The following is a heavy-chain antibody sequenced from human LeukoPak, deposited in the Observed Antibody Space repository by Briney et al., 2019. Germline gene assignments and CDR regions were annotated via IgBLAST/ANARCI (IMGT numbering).Heavy chain of an antibody. Sequence: SETLSLTCTVSGRSFSGHYWTWIRQPAGRGLEFIGRVYITGPTNYNASLLGRVTMSVDTSKSQFSLNLTSVTAADTAVYYCARAHTPLRSDYYYYLDVWGKGTTVTVS. CDR1: GRSFSGHY. D-gene: IGHD5-18*01. CDR2: VYITGPT. CDR3: ARAHTPLRSDYYYYLDV. J-gene: IGHJ6*03. V-gene: IGHV4-4*07.